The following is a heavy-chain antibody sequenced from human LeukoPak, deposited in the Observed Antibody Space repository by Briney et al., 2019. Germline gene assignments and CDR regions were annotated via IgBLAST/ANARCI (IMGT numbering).Heavy chain of an antibody. D-gene: IGHD3-3*01. CDR3: ARDQGDYYDFWSGYKFDWFDP. V-gene: IGHV4-34*01. Sequence: SETLSLTCAVYDGSFSGYYWSWIRQPPGKGLEWIGEINHSGSTNYNPSLKSRVTMSVDTSKNQFSLKLSSVTAADTAVYYCARDQGDYYDFWSGYKFDWFDPWGQGTLVTVSS. CDR1: DGSFSGYY. CDR2: INHSGST. J-gene: IGHJ5*02.